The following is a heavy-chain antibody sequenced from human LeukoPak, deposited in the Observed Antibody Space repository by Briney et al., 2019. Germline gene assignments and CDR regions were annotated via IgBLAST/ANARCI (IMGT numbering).Heavy chain of an antibody. J-gene: IGHJ6*02. D-gene: IGHD3-10*01. CDR2: IYYTGIT. V-gene: IGHV4-39*07. CDR1: GGSTSSSNYY. CDR3: ARANEAYSSENFQVYYFYYYGMDV. Sequence: KPSETLSLTCTVSGGSTSSSNYYWGWIRQPPGKGLEWIGSIYYTGITYYNPSLKSRVTISVDTSKTQFSLNLNSVTAADTAVYYCARANEAYSSENFQVYYFYYYGMDVWGQGTTVTVSS.